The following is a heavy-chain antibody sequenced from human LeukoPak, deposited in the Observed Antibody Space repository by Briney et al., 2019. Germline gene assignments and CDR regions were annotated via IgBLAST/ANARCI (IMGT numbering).Heavy chain of an antibody. CDR1: GFTFSTYG. V-gene: IGHV3-30*04. Sequence: GGSLRLSCEASGFTFSTYGLHWVRQAPGKGLEWVAFISYDENTKYYAESVKGRFTISRDNSKNTLYLQMNSLRAEDTAMYYCARPREYSGSGYYFAVDVWGKGTTVTVSS. J-gene: IGHJ6*04. D-gene: IGHD3-10*01. CDR2: ISYDENTK. CDR3: ARPREYSGSGYYFAVDV.